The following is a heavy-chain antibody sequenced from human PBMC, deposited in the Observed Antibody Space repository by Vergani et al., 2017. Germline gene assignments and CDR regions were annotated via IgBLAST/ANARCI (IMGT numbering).Heavy chain of an antibody. Sequence: QVQLVQSGAEVKKPGASVKVSCKASGYTFTSYAMPWVRQAPGQRLEWMGWINAGNGNTKYSQKFQGRVTITRDTSASTAYMELSSLRSEDTAVYYCAREGFYDYVWGSYRLRGGYYFDYWGQGTVVTVSS. CDR1: GYTFTSYA. J-gene: IGHJ4*02. CDR3: AREGFYDYVWGSYRLRGGYYFDY. V-gene: IGHV1-3*01. D-gene: IGHD3-16*02. CDR2: INAGNGNT.